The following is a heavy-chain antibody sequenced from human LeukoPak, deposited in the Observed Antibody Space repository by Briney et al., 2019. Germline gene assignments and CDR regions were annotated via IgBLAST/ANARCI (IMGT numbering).Heavy chain of an antibody. V-gene: IGHV4-61*02. J-gene: IGHJ4*02. D-gene: IGHD6-6*01. CDR3: ARGPYSSSSL. Sequence: PSETLSLTCTVSGGSISSGSYYWSWIRQPAGKGLEWIGRIYTSGSTNYNPSLKSRVTISVDTPKNQFSLKLSSVTAADTAVYYCARGPYSSSSLWGQGTLVTVSS. CDR1: GGSISSGSYY. CDR2: IYTSGST.